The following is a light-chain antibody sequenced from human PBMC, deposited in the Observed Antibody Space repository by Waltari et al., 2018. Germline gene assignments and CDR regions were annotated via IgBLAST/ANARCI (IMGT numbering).Light chain of an antibody. CDR2: GAS. J-gene: IGKJ2*01. V-gene: IGKV4-1*01. Sequence: DIVMPQSQDSLAVSRGERAPINGKSIQSVLYSSNNYNYLAWYQQKPGQPPQLLIYGASTRESGVPDRFGGSGSGTHFTLTISSLQAEDVAVYYCQQYYESPYTFGQGTKLEIK. CDR1: QSVLYSSNNYNY. CDR3: QQYYESPYT.